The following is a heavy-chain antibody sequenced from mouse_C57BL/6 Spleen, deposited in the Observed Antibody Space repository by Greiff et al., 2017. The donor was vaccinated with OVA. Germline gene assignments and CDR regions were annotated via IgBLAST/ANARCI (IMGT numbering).Heavy chain of an antibody. V-gene: IGHV1-55*01. CDR1: GYTFTSYW. CDR2: IYPGSGST. Sequence: QVQLQQPGAELVKPGASVKMSCKASGYTFTSYWITWVKQRPGQGLEWIGDIYPGSGSTNYNEKFKSKATLTVDTSSSTAYMQLSSLTSEDSAVDYCARWEDNDEGAWFAYWGQGTLVTVSA. D-gene: IGHD2-4*01. CDR3: ARWEDNDEGAWFAY. J-gene: IGHJ3*01.